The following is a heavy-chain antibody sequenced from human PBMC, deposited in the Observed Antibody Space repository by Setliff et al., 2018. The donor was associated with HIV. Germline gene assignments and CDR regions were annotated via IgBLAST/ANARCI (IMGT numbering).Heavy chain of an antibody. CDR1: GYTFSDYY. CDR2: INPNSGNT. J-gene: IGHJ5*02. D-gene: IGHD3-3*01. CDR3: ARGLRFLEWLSRDNWFDP. Sequence: ASVKVSCKASGYTFSDYYLHWVRQAPGQAIEWMGWINPNSGNTGYAQKFQGRVTITRNTSISTAYMELSSLRSEDTAVYYCARGLRFLEWLSRDNWFDPWGQGTLVTVSS. V-gene: IGHV1-8*03.